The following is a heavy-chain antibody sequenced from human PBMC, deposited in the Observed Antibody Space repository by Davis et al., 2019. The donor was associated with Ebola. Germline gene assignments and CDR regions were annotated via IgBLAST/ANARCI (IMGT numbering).Heavy chain of an antibody. CDR2: INPNSGGT. CDR3: AILSAMAAFDY. J-gene: IGHJ4*02. Sequence: ASVKVSCKASGYTFTSYGISWVRQAPGQGLEWMGWINPNSGGTNYAQKLQGRVTMTTDTSTSTAYMELRSLRSDDTAVYYCAILSAMAAFDYWGQGTLVTVSS. V-gene: IGHV1-18*01. D-gene: IGHD3-3*02. CDR1: GYTFTSYG.